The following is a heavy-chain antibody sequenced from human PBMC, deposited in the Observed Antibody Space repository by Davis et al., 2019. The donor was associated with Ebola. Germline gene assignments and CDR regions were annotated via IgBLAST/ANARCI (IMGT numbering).Heavy chain of an antibody. CDR1: GFIVSSNY. D-gene: IGHD3-10*01. V-gene: IGHV3-53*04. J-gene: IGHJ3*02. Sequence: GGSLRLSCAASGFIVSSNYMIWVRQAPGKGLEWVSVLYSGGGAFYADSVKGRFTISRQNSKNTLYLQMNGLRAEDTGVYYCARDIGKYYGSGSYYAFDIWGQGTMVTVSS. CDR2: LYSGGGA. CDR3: ARDIGKYYGSGSYYAFDI.